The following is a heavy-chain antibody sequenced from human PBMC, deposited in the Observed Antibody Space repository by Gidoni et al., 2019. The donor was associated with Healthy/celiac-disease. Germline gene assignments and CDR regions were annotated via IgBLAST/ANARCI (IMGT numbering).Heavy chain of an antibody. CDR3: AKGIDSSGYYPFDY. Sequence: EVQLLESGGGLVQPGGSLRLSCAASGFTVSSYAMSWVRQAPGKGLEWVSAISGSGGSTFYADSVKGRFTISRDNSKNTLYLQMNSLRAEDTAVYYCAKGIDSSGYYPFDYWGQGTLVTVSS. D-gene: IGHD3-22*01. CDR1: GFTVSSYA. V-gene: IGHV3-23*01. J-gene: IGHJ4*02. CDR2: ISGSGGST.